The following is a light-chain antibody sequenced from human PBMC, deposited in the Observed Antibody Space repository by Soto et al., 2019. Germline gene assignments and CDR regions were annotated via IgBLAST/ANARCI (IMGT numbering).Light chain of an antibody. V-gene: IGKV3-15*01. CDR3: QQRSNWPPLT. J-gene: IGKJ4*01. CDR2: GTD. Sequence: EVVMTQSPATLSVSPGERATLSCRASRGIGSTLACYQQKPGQTPRLLIYGTDTRATGVPARFIGSASGKEFTLTIASLQSDDFAVYYCQQRSNWPPLTFGGGTKVEIK. CDR1: RGIGST.